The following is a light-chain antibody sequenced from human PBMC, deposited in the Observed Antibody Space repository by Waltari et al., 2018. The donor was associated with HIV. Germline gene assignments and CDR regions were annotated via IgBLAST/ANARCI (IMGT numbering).Light chain of an antibody. CDR3: QQYYSDPYT. Sequence: DIQMTQSPSTLSASVGTRVTITCRASQTISSRLAWYQQKPGKDPRLLIYKASSLESGVPSTFSGSGSGTEFTLTISSLQPDDFATYYCQQYYSDPYTFGQGTKLEIK. CDR1: QTISSR. V-gene: IGKV1-5*03. CDR2: KAS. J-gene: IGKJ2*01.